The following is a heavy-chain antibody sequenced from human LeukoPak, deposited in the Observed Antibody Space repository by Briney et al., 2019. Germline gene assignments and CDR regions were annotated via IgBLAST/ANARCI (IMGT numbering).Heavy chain of an antibody. V-gene: IGHV3-48*03. Sequence: GGSLRLSCAASGFTFSSCEMNWVRQAPGKGLEWVSYISSSGSTIYYADSVKGRFTISRDNAKNSLYLQMNSLRAEDTAVYYCARDGGYSYGYGPTHFDYWGQGTLVTVSS. CDR3: ARDGGYSYGYGPTHFDY. J-gene: IGHJ4*02. CDR1: GFTFSSCE. CDR2: ISSSGSTI. D-gene: IGHD5-18*01.